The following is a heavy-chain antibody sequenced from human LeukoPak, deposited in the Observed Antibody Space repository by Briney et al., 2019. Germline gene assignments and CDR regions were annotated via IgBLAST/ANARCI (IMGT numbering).Heavy chain of an antibody. CDR3: ARASGNRYRVFVDAFDI. CDR1: GFTFSDYY. D-gene: IGHD1-1*01. Sequence: PGGSLRLSCAASGFTFSDYYMSWIRQAPGKGLEWVSYISSSGSTIYYADSVKGRFTISRDNAENSLHLQMNSLRAEDTAVYYCARASGNRYRVFVDAFDIWGQGTMVTVSS. J-gene: IGHJ3*02. CDR2: ISSSGSTI. V-gene: IGHV3-11*01.